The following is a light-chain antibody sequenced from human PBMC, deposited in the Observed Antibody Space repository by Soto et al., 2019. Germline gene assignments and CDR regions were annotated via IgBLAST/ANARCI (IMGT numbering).Light chain of an antibody. J-gene: IGKJ2*01. V-gene: IGKV3-20*01. CDR2: GAS. CDR1: QSVSSTY. Sequence: EIVLTQSPGTLSLSPGERVNLSCRASQSVSSTYLAWYQQKPGQAPRLLIYGASSRATGIPDRFSGSGSGTDFTLTISRLEPEDFAVYYCQQFGSSPLYTFGQGTKLEIK. CDR3: QQFGSSPLYT.